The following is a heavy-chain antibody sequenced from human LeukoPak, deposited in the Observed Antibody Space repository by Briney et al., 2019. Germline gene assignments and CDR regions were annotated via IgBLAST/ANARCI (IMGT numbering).Heavy chain of an antibody. Sequence: PGGSLRLSCAASGFSISSHWMHWVRHAPGKGLVWVSRINSDGSSTNYADSVQGRFTISRDNAKNTLNLQMNSLRAEDTALYYCVRSGGAGPDYWGQRTLVTVSS. V-gene: IGHV3-74*01. CDR2: INSDGSST. J-gene: IGHJ4*02. D-gene: IGHD3-16*01. CDR1: GFSISSHW. CDR3: VRSGGAGPDY.